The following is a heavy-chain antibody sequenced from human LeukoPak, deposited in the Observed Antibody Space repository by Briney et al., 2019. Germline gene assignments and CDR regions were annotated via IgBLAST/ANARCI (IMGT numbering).Heavy chain of an antibody. CDR2: INPNSGGT. J-gene: IGHJ4*02. V-gene: IGHV1-2*02. CDR1: GYTFTGYY. Sequence: GASVKVSCEASGYTFTGYYMHWVRQAPGQGLEWMGWINPNSGGTNYAQKFQGRVTMTRDTSISTAYMELSRLRSDDTAVYYCARDRGSSTLIDFDCWGQGTLVTVSS. D-gene: IGHD2-15*01. CDR3: ARDRGSSTLIDFDC.